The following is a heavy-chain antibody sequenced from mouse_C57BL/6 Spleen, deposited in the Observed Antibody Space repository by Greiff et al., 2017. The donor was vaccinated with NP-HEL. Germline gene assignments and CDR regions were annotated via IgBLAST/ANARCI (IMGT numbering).Heavy chain of an antibody. CDR1: GYTFTSYW. D-gene: IGHD1-1*01. J-gene: IGHJ4*01. V-gene: IGHV1-53*01. Sequence: QVQLQQPGTELVKPGASVKLSCKASGYTFTSYWMHWVKQRPGQGLEWIGNINPSNGGTNYNEKFKSKATLTVDKSSSTAYMQLSSLTSEDSAVYYCARVITTVVATREDAMDYWGQGTSVTVSS. CDR2: INPSNGGT. CDR3: ARVITTVVATREDAMDY.